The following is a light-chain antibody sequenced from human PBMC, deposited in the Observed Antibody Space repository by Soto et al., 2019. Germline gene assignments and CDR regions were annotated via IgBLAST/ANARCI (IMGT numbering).Light chain of an antibody. CDR2: GAS. CDR3: QQYNNWPPTYT. V-gene: IGKV3-15*01. Sequence: EIVMTQSPATLSVSPGERATLSCRASQSVTSNLAWYQQKLDQAPRLLIYGASTRATDIPARFSGSGSGTEFTLTISTLQSEDFAVYYCQQYNNWPPTYTFGQGTKLEIK. CDR1: QSVTSN. J-gene: IGKJ2*01.